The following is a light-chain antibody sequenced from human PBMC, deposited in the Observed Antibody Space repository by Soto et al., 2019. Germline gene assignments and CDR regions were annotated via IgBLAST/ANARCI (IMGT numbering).Light chain of an antibody. CDR2: EVN. J-gene: IGLJ2*01. V-gene: IGLV2-8*01. Sequence: SALTQPPSASGSPGQSVTISCTGTSSDVGAYNFISWYQQHPGKAPKLIIYEVNKRPSGVPDRFSGSKSGKTASLTVSGLQADDEATYHCSSYAGSNNVLFGGGTKLTVL. CDR3: SSYAGSNNVL. CDR1: SSDVGAYNF.